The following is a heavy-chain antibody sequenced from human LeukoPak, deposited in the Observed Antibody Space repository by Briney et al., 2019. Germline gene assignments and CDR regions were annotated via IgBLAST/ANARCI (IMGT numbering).Heavy chain of an antibody. V-gene: IGHV3-7*01. J-gene: IGHJ4*02. Sequence: GGSLRLSCAASGFTFSSCWMSWVRQAPGKGLEWVANIKQDGSEKYYVDSVKGRFTISRDNAKNSLYLQMNSLRAEDTAVYYCASGPSVDYWGQGTLVTVSS. CDR1: GFTFSSCW. CDR3: ASGPSVDY. CDR2: IKQDGSEK.